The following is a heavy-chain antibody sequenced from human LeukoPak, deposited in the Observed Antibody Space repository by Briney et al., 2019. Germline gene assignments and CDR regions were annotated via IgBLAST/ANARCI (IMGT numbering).Heavy chain of an antibody. CDR3: ARHDNDDDFDY. Sequence: ASVKVSCKASGYTFTRYAINWLRQAPGQGLEWMGWINMYTANPAYAQGFTERFVFSLDTSVTTAYLQISDLKTEDTAVYYCARHDNDDDFDYWGQGTLVTVSS. CDR1: GYTFTRYA. V-gene: IGHV7-4-1*02. CDR2: INMYTANP. D-gene: IGHD3-16*01. J-gene: IGHJ4*02.